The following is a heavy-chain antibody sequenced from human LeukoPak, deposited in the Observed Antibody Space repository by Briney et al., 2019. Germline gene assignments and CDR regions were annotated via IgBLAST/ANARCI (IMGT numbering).Heavy chain of an antibody. D-gene: IGHD6-13*01. CDR2: INPNSGGT. CDR3: ARLESAAAGNRWFDP. Sequence: ASVKVSCKASGYTFTGYYMHWVRQAPGQGLEWMGWINPNSGGTNYAQKFQGRVTMTRDTSISTAYMELSRLRSDDTAVYYCARLESAAAGNRWFDPWGQGILVTVSS. CDR1: GYTFTGYY. J-gene: IGHJ5*02. V-gene: IGHV1-2*02.